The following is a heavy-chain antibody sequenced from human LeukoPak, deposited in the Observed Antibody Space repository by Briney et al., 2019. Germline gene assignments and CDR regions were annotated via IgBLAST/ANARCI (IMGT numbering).Heavy chain of an antibody. Sequence: ASVKVSCKASGYTFTSYDINWVRQATGQGLEWMGWMNPNSGNTGYAQKFQGRVTMTRNTSISTAYMELSSLRSEDTAVYYCVEMATTERAYDYWGQGTLVTVSP. CDR1: GYTFTSYD. J-gene: IGHJ4*02. D-gene: IGHD5-24*01. V-gene: IGHV1-8*01. CDR3: VEMATTERAYDY. CDR2: MNPNSGNT.